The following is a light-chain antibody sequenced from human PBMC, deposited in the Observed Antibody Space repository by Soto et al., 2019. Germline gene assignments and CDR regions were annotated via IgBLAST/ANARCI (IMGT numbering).Light chain of an antibody. CDR3: QHYNNWPLT. CDR2: GAS. V-gene: IGKV3-15*01. Sequence: EIVMTQSPAPLSVSPGERATLSCRASQCVSSNLAWYQQKFGQAPRLLIYGASTRATNIPARFSGSGSGTEFTLTISSLQSEDFAVYYCQHYNNWPLTFGGGTKVEIK. J-gene: IGKJ4*01. CDR1: QCVSSN.